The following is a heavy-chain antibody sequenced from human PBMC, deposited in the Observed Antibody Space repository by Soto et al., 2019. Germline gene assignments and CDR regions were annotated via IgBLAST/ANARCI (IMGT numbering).Heavy chain of an antibody. CDR3: VKEAFWSGSDWAPKVPFGY. J-gene: IGHJ4*02. D-gene: IGHD3-3*01. CDR2: ISRNGYNT. CDR1: GFSFITHA. V-gene: IGHV3-64D*06. Sequence: GGSLRLSCAVSGFSFITHAMHWVRQAPGKGLERIAAISRNGYNTHYADSVKGRFTISRDNSKNTLSLQMSSLRLEDTAMYYCVKEAFWSGSDWAPKVPFGYWGQGPLVTVSS.